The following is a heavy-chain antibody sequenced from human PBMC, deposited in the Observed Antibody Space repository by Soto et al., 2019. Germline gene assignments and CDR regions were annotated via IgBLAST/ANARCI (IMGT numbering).Heavy chain of an antibody. Sequence: QVQLVQSGAEVKKPGASVKVSCKDSGYTFTSYGISWVRQAPGQGLEWMGWISAYNGNTNYAQKLQGRDTMTTDTSTRTAYMELRSLRSDDTAVYYCARVALGYSYDERDYCGQGTLVTVSS. CDR2: ISAYNGNT. CDR1: GYTFTSYG. CDR3: ARVALGYSYDERDY. D-gene: IGHD5-18*01. J-gene: IGHJ4*02. V-gene: IGHV1-18*01.